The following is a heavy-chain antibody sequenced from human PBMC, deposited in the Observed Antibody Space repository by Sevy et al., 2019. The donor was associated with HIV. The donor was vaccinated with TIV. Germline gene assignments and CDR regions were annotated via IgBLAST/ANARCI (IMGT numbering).Heavy chain of an antibody. V-gene: IGHV3-48*02. CDR1: TFTFSSYS. CDR2: ISSSSGTR. CDR3: ASRGYCGGGSCYSGPNDY. J-gene: IGHJ4*02. D-gene: IGHD2-15*01. Sequence: GGSLRLSCAASTFTFSSYSMHWVRQAPGKGLEWVSYISSSSGTRYYADSVKGRFTISRYNAKNSLFLQMNSLRDEDTAVYYCASRGYCGGGSCYSGPNDYWGQGTLVTVSS.